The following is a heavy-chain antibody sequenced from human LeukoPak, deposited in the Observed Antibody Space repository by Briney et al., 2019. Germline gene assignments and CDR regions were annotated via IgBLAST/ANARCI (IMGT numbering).Heavy chain of an antibody. CDR3: ARAGPAWYFDL. Sequence: SETLSLTCTVSGGSISSSSYYWGWIRQPPGKGLEWIGSIYYSGSTYYNPSLKSRVTISVDTSKNQFSLKLSSVTAADTAVYYCARAGPAWYFDLWGRGTLVTVSS. CDR1: GGSISSSSYY. CDR2: IYYSGST. J-gene: IGHJ2*01. V-gene: IGHV4-39*07.